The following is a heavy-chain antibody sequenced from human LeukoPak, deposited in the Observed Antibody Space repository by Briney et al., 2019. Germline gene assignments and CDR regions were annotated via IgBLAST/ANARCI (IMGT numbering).Heavy chain of an antibody. V-gene: IGHV1-69*13. Sequence: AASVKVSCKASGGTFSSYAISWVRQAPGQGLEWMRGIIPIFGTANYAQKFQGRVTITADESTSTAYMELSSLRSEDTAVYYCARGTLDSSGYYPKDYFDYWGQGTLVTVSS. J-gene: IGHJ4*02. CDR1: GGTFSSYA. D-gene: IGHD3-22*01. CDR2: IIPIFGTA. CDR3: ARGTLDSSGYYPKDYFDY.